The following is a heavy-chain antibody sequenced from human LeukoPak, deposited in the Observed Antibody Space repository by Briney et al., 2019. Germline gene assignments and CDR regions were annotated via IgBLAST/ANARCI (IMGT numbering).Heavy chain of an antibody. CDR3: AKSTGLYFYGVDV. CDR1: GFTFSSYW. J-gene: IGHJ6*02. V-gene: IGHV3-74*01. CDR2: INTDGSTT. Sequence: GGSLRLSCVASGFTFSSYWMHWVRQAPGKGLVWVSRINTDGSTTGYADSVEGRFTTSRDNAKNSLYLQMNSLRTEDTALYYCAKSTGLYFYGVDVWGQGTTVTVSS. D-gene: IGHD3-10*01.